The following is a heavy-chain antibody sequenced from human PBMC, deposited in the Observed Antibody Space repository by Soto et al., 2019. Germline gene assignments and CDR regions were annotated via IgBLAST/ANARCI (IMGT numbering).Heavy chain of an antibody. CDR1: GFTFSSYG. D-gene: IGHD2-2*01. CDR3: AKDDIVVVPAALNWFDP. V-gene: IGHV3-30*18. J-gene: IGHJ5*02. Sequence: PGGSLRLSCAASGFTFSSYGMHWVRQAPGKGLEWVAVISYDGSNKYYADSVKGRFTISRDNSKNTLYLQMNSLRAEDTAVYYCAKDDIVVVPAALNWFDPWGQGTLVTVSS. CDR2: ISYDGSNK.